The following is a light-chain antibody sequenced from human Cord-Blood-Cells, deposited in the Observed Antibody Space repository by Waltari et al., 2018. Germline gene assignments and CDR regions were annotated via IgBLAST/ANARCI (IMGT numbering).Light chain of an antibody. V-gene: IGKV1-39*01. J-gene: IGKJ3*01. CDR3: QQSYSTPFT. CDR2: AAS. CDR1: QSISSY. Sequence: DIQMTQSPSSLSASVGDRVTITCRASQSISSYLNWYQQKPGQAPKLLIYAASSLQSGVPSRFSGSGSGTDFTLTISSLQPEDFATYYCQQSYSTPFTCGPGTKVDI.